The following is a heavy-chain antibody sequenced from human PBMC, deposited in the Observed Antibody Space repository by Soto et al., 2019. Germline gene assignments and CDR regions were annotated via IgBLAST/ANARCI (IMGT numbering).Heavy chain of an antibody. Sequence: PGESLKISCKASGYTFSTSWIAWVRQMPGQGLEWMGVIYPGDSDTRYGPSFQGHVSIKPDTSKNQFSLQLNSVIPEDTAVYYCAGMQDGALAYWGQGTPVTVSS. CDR3: AGMQDGALAY. D-gene: IGHD1-26*01. J-gene: IGHJ4*02. V-gene: IGHV5-51*01. CDR2: IYPGDSDT. CDR1: GYTFSTSW.